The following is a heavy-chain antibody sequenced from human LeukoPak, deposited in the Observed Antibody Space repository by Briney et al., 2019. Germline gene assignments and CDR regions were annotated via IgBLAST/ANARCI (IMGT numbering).Heavy chain of an antibody. CDR1: GFTFSSYA. V-gene: IGHV3-23*01. Sequence: GGSLRLSCAASGFTFSSYAMSWVRQAPGKGLEWVSAISGNGGSTYYADSVKGRFTISRDNSKNTLYLQMNSLRAEDTAVYYCAKPLTGLVATLLVAFDIWGQGTMVTVSS. D-gene: IGHD5-12*01. J-gene: IGHJ3*02. CDR3: AKPLTGLVATLLVAFDI. CDR2: ISGNGGST.